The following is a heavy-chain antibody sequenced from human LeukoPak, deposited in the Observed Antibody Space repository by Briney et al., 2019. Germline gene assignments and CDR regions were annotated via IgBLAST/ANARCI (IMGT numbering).Heavy chain of an antibody. D-gene: IGHD5-24*01. CDR2: IIPIFGTA. CDR3: ARAGRMATITSYFDY. J-gene: IGHJ4*02. Sequence: ASVKVSCKASGGTFSSYAISWVRRAPGQGLEWMGGIIPIFGTANYAQKFQGRVTITADESTSTAYMELSSLRSEDTAVYYCARAGRMATITSYFDYWGQGTLVTVSS. CDR1: GGTFSSYA. V-gene: IGHV1-69*13.